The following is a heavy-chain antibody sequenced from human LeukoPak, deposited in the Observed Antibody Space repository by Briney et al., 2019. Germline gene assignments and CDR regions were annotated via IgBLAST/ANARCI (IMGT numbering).Heavy chain of an antibody. Sequence: GRSLRLSCAASGFTFSSYGMHWVRQAPGKGLEWVAVIWYDGSNKYYADSVRGRFTISRDNSKNTLYLQMNSLRAEDTAVYYCVKGRSGTLYYFDYWGQGTLVTVSS. CDR3: VKGRSGTLYYFDY. CDR1: GFTFSSYG. V-gene: IGHV3-33*01. J-gene: IGHJ4*02. D-gene: IGHD3-10*01. CDR2: IWYDGSNK.